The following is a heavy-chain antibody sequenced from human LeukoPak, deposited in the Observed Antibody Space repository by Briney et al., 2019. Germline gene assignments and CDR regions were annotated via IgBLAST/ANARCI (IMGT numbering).Heavy chain of an antibody. J-gene: IGHJ4*02. Sequence: ASVKVSCKASGYTFSSYYMHWVRQAPGQGLEWMGIINPSGGSTKYAQKLQGRVTMTSDTSTSTVYMELSSLRSEDTAGYYCARDDSSGPQVYWGQGTLVTVSS. D-gene: IGHD3-22*01. V-gene: IGHV1-46*01. CDR3: ARDDSSGPQVY. CDR1: GYTFSSYY. CDR2: INPSGGST.